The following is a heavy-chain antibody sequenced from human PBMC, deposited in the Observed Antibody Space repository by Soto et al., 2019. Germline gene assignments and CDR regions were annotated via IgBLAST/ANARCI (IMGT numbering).Heavy chain of an antibody. V-gene: IGHV3-33*01. CDR2: IWYDGSNK. CDR1: GFTCSSYG. D-gene: IGHD2-15*01. CDR3: VRDYLVIPHRVIDY. J-gene: IGHJ4*02. Sequence: QVQLVESGGGVVQPGRSLRLSCAASGFTCSSYGMHWVRQAPGKGLEWVAVIWYDGSNKYYADSVKGRFTISRDNSKNTLYLQMNSLRAEDTAVYYCVRDYLVIPHRVIDYWGQGTLVTVSS.